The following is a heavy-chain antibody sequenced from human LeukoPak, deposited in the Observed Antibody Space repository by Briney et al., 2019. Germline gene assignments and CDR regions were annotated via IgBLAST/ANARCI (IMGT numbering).Heavy chain of an antibody. J-gene: IGHJ4*02. D-gene: IGHD2-8*01. CDR2: ISSNGGST. Sequence: PGGSLRLSCAASGFTFSSYAMHWVRQAPGKGLEYVSAISSNGGSTYYANSVKGRFTISRDNSKNMLYLQMNSLRPEDTATYYCAKDVLMMVYAFDSWGQGTLVTVSS. V-gene: IGHV3-64*01. CDR3: AKDVLMMVYAFDS. CDR1: GFTFSSYA.